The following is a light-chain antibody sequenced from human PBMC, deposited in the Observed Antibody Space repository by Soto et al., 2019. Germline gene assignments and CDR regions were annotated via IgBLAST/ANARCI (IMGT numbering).Light chain of an antibody. CDR1: QSVGSN. CDR2: GAS. V-gene: IGKV3-15*01. J-gene: IGKJ5*01. CDR3: QQYNYWPPIT. Sequence: ENVMSQSPATLSVTPEERATLSCRASQSVGSNLAWYQQKPGQAPRLLIYGASSRATGIPARFSGSGSGTEFTHTISSLQSEDFAVYYCQQYNYWPPITFAQGTRLEIK.